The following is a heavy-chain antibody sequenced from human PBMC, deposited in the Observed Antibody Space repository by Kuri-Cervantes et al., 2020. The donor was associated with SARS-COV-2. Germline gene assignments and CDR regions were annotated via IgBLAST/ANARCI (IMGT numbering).Heavy chain of an antibody. CDR1: GGSISSYY. J-gene: IGHJ2*01. CDR2: IYYSGGT. D-gene: IGHD5-18*01. V-gene: IGHV4-59*01. Sequence: GSLRLSCTVAGGSISSYYGSWIRQPPGKGLEWIGYIYYSGGTNYNPSLKSRVTISVDTSKNQFSLKLTSVTAADTAVYYCATAEDTARPWYFDLWGRGTLVTVSS. CDR3: ATAEDTARPWYFDL.